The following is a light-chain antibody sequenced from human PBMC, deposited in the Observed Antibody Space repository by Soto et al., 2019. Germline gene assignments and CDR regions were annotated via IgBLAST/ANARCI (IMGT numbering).Light chain of an antibody. CDR3: LHDYDYPRT. CDR2: GAS. CDR1: QSIRTD. V-gene: IGKV1-6*01. Sequence: AIHMTQSPSSLPASVGDTIIITCRASQSIRTDLGWYQQKPGKAPEFLISGASALQSGVSSRFSGRGSGTEFTLTISSLQPEDFATYYCLHDYDYPRTFGQGTKVEMK. J-gene: IGKJ1*01.